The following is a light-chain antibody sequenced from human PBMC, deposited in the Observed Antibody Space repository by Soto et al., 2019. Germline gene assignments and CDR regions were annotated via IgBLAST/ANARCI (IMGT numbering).Light chain of an antibody. Sequence: QSALTQPASVSGSPGQSIALSCSGTSSDLGTYDYVSWYQQHPGKAPKLMLFDVNHRPSGVADRFFGSKSGNTASLTISGLQAEDEADYYCSSYTTSSSVIFGGGTKLTVL. J-gene: IGLJ2*01. CDR3: SSYTTSSSVI. CDR2: DVN. V-gene: IGLV2-14*01. CDR1: SSDLGTYDY.